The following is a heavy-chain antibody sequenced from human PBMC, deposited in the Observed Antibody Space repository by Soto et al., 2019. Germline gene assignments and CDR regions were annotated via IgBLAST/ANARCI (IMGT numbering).Heavy chain of an antibody. CDR3: ARQDGSPGIWYSDY. Sequence: QVQLVESGGGVVQPGRSLRLSCAASGFTFSAYAMHWVRQAPGKGLEWMAATSYDENFKYYADSVKGRFTISRDNSKNTLFLQMNSLRADVTAVYYCARQDGSPGIWYSDYWGQGSLVTVSS. V-gene: IGHV3-30*04. CDR2: TSYDENFK. CDR1: GFTFSAYA. D-gene: IGHD3-10*01. J-gene: IGHJ4*02.